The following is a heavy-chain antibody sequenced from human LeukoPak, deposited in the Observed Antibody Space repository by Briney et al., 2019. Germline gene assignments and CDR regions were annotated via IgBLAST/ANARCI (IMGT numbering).Heavy chain of an antibody. V-gene: IGHV1-8*03. CDR3: ASGVRRSTDFDI. CDR2: MNPNSGNT. Sequence: ASVKVSCKASGYTFTSYDINWVRQATGQGLEWMGWMNPNSGNTGYAQKFQGRVTITRNTSISTAYMELSSLRSEDTAVYYCASGVRRSTDFDIWGQGTMVTVSS. J-gene: IGHJ3*02. CDR1: GYTFTSYD.